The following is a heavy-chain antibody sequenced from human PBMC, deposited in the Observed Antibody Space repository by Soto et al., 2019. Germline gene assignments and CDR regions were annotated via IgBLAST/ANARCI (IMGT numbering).Heavy chain of an antibody. CDR3: TSGGTSFEY. Sequence: ASVKVSCKASGYSFTAYYMHWVRQAPGQGLEWVGMINPSGGSTNFAHKFQGRVTMTRDTSTSTVYMDLISLRSEDTAVYYCTSGGTSFEYWGQGALVTVSS. V-gene: IGHV1-46*03. J-gene: IGHJ4*02. CDR1: GYSFTAYY. D-gene: IGHD1-26*01. CDR2: INPSGGST.